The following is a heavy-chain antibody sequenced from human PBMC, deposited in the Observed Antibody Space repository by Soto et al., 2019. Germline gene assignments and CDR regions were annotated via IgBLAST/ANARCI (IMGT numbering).Heavy chain of an antibody. V-gene: IGHV4-61*01. J-gene: IGHJ4*02. Sequence: SDSLALTFRVSGGSVTIDSDYVNLSQEPRGKGLEWIGYINDSGRTNYHTSLRTRVNILVDKSKNQFSLRLNSVTATDTAVYYSARARGYSGYDSIWGQGTLVTVSS. CDR2: INDSGRT. D-gene: IGHD5-12*01. CDR3: ARARGYSGYDSI. CDR1: GGSVTIDSDY.